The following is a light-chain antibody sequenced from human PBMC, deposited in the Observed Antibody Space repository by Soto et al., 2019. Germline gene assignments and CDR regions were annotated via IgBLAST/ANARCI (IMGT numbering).Light chain of an antibody. J-gene: IGKJ1*01. CDR1: QSVSSSY. Sequence: EIVLTQSPGTLSLSPGERATLSCRASQSVSSSYLVWYQQKPGQAPRLLIYGASSRATGIPDRFSGSGSGTDFTLTISRLEPEDFAVYYCQKYGSSPWTFGQGTKVDIK. V-gene: IGKV3-20*01. CDR2: GAS. CDR3: QKYGSSPWT.